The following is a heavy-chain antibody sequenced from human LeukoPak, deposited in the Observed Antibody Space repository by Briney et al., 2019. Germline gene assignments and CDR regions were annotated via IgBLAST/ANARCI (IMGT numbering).Heavy chain of an antibody. D-gene: IGHD3-9*01. V-gene: IGHV3-21*01. CDR2: ITMSSTYI. Sequence: PGGSLRLSCAASQFTFSSYNMNWVRQAPGKGLEWVSSITMSSTYIYHADSVKGRFTISRDNAKNSLFLQMNSLRAEDTAVYYCARVLRDYYFDYWGQGTLVTVSS. J-gene: IGHJ4*02. CDR3: ARVLRDYYFDY. CDR1: QFTFSSYN.